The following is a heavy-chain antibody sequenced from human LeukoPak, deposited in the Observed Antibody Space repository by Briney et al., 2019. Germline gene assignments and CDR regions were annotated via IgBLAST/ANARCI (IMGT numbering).Heavy chain of an antibody. CDR3: AKDLRYSGSYRSGNY. V-gene: IGHV3-48*03. CDR2: ISSSGSTI. CDR1: GFTFSSYE. Sequence: GGSLRLSCAASGFTFSSYEMNWVRQAPGKGLEWVSYISSSGSTIYYTDSVKGRFTISRDNSKNTLYLQMNSLRAEDTAIYYCAKDLRYSGSYRSGNYWGQGTLVTVSS. D-gene: IGHD1-26*01. J-gene: IGHJ4*02.